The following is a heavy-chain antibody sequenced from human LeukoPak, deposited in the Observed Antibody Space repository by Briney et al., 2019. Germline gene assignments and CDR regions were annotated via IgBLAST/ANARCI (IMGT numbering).Heavy chain of an antibody. J-gene: IGHJ4*02. Sequence: RGSLRLSCAASGFTFSSYAMSWVRQAPGKGLEWVSAISGSGGSTYYADSVKGRFTISRDNSKNTLYLQMNSLRAEDTAVYYCAKGRDTYYYGSGSLFDYWGQGTLVTVSS. CDR2: ISGSGGST. CDR3: AKGRDTYYYGSGSLFDY. CDR1: GFTFSSYA. D-gene: IGHD3-10*01. V-gene: IGHV3-23*01.